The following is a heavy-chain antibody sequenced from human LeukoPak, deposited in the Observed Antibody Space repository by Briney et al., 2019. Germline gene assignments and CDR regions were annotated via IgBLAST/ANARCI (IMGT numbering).Heavy chain of an antibody. J-gene: IGHJ5*02. V-gene: IGHV3-23*01. CDR1: GFTFSSYA. CDR3: AKLGYCSGGSCYRWLDP. D-gene: IGHD2-15*01. Sequence: PGGPLGLSCASSGFTFSSYAMSWVRHAPGKGLEWVSTISGRDGGTYYADSVKGRFTVSRDNSKDTLYLQVNSLRAEDTAVYYCAKLGYCSGGSCYRWLDPWGQGTLVTVSS. CDR2: ISGRDGGT.